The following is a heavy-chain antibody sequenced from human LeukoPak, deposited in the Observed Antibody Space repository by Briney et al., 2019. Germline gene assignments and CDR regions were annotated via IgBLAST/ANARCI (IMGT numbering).Heavy chain of an antibody. CDR3: AKGYCSSTSCSYFDY. CDR1: GFTFSSYA. D-gene: IGHD2-2*01. CDR2: ISVSGGST. V-gene: IGHV3-23*01. J-gene: IGHJ4*02. Sequence: PGGSLRLSCAASGFTFSSYAMSWVRRAPGKGLEWVSAISVSGGSTYYADSVKGRFTISRDNSKNTLYLQMNSLRAEDTAVYYCAKGYCSSTSCSYFDYWGQGTLVTVSS.